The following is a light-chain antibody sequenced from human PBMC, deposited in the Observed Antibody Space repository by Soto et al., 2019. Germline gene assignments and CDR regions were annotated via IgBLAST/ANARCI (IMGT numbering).Light chain of an antibody. CDR1: QGISSY. CDR3: QQYYSYPQT. CDR2: AAS. J-gene: IGKJ1*01. V-gene: IGKV1-8*01. Sequence: IRMTQSPSSFSASTGDRVTITCRASQGISSYLAWYQQKPGQAPKLLIYAASTLQSGVPSRFSGSGSGTDFTLTISCLQSEDFATYYCQQYYSYPQTFGQGTKVEIK.